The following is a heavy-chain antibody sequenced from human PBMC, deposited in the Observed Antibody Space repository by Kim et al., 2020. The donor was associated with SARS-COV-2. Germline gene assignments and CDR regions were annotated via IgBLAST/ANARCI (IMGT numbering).Heavy chain of an antibody. CDR2: IWYDGSNK. V-gene: IGHV3-33*06. J-gene: IGHJ6*02. CDR1: GFTFSSYG. CDR3: AKEVDIVVVVAATVGMDV. Sequence: GGSLRLSCAASGFTFSSYGMHWVRQAPGKGLEWVAVIWYDGSNKYYADSVKGRFTISRDNSKNTLYLQMNSLRAEDTAVYYCAKEVDIVVVVAATVGMDVWGQGTTVTVSS. D-gene: IGHD2-15*01.